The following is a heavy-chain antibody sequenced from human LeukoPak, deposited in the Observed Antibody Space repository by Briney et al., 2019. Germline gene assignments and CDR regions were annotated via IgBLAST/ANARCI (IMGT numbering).Heavy chain of an antibody. J-gene: IGHJ4*02. CDR1: GFTFSSYW. CDR3: ARETNGRYDY. Sequence: GGSLRLSCAASGFTFSSYWMNWVRQAPGKGLEWVANIKQDGSEKYYVDSVKGRLTISRDNAKNSLYLEMNSLRAEDMAVYYCARETNGRYDYWGQGTLVTVSS. D-gene: IGHD2-8*01. CDR2: IKQDGSEK. V-gene: IGHV3-7*01.